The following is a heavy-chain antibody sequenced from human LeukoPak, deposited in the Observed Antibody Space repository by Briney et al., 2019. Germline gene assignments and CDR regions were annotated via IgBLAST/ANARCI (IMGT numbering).Heavy chain of an antibody. CDR1: GYTFTSYG. CDR3: ARWYYDILTGYYALYYFDY. V-gene: IGHV1-18*01. CDR2: ISAYNGNT. J-gene: IGHJ4*02. Sequence: VKVSCKASGYTFTSYGISWVRQAPGQGLEWMGWISAYNGNTNYAQKLQGRVTMTTDTSTSTAYMELRSLRSDDTAVYYCARWYYDILTGYYALYYFDYWGQGTLVTVSS. D-gene: IGHD3-9*01.